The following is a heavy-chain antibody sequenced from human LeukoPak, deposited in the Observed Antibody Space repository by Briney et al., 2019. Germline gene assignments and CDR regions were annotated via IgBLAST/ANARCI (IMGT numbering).Heavy chain of an antibody. Sequence: ASVKVSCKASGYTFNNYGINWVRQAPGQGLEWMGWISTYNDNTNYAQKLQGRVTMTTDTSTSTAYMELRSLTSDDTAVYYCARVVFEVGFQFDLWGKGTLVSVSS. J-gene: IGHJ4*02. V-gene: IGHV1-18*01. CDR3: ARVVFEVGFQFDL. CDR2: ISTYNDNT. CDR1: GYTFNNYG. D-gene: IGHD1-26*01.